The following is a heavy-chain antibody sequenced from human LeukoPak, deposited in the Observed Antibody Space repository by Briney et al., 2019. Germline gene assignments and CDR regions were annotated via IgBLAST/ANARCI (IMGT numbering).Heavy chain of an antibody. V-gene: IGHV3-20*04. D-gene: IGHD3-10*01. CDR2: VNWNGANT. CDR3: ARAPLLLWFGELLFKGARPQAPYYYYYMDV. J-gene: IGHJ6*03. CDR1: GFTFSNYW. Sequence: GGSLRLSCAASGFTFSNYWMHWVRQGPGKGLEWVSGVNWNGANTGYADSVKERFTISRDHGKNSLFLQMYSLRVEDTAFYYCARAPLLLWFGELLFKGARPQAPYYYYYMDVWGKGTTVTVSS.